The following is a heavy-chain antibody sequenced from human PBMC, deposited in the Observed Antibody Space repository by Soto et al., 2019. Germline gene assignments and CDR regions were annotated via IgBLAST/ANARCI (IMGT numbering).Heavy chain of an antibody. V-gene: IGHV4-31*03. CDR2: IYYSGST. Sequence: ASETLSLTCTVSGGSISSGGYCWSWIRQHPGKGLEWIGYIYYSGSTYYNPSLKSRVTISVDTSKNQFSLKLSSVTAADTAVYYCASLDYGDYDFDYWGQGTLVTVSS. D-gene: IGHD4-17*01. CDR1: GGSISSGGYC. J-gene: IGHJ4*02. CDR3: ASLDYGDYDFDY.